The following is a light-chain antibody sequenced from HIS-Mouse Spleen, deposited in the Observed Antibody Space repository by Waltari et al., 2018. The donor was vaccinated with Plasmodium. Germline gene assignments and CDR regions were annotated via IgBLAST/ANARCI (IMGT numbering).Light chain of an antibody. CDR1: QGISSY. Sequence: IRMTHYPSSFSASTGDRVTITCRASQGISSYLAWYQQKHGKAPKLLIYAASTLQSGVPSRFSGSGSGTDFTLTISCLQSEDFATYYCQQYYSYPLTFGGGTKVEIK. CDR2: AAS. CDR3: QQYYSYPLT. V-gene: IGKV1-8*01. J-gene: IGKJ4*01.